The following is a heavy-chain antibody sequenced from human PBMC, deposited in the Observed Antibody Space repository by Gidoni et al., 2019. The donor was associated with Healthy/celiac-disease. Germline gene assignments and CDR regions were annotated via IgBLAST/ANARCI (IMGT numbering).Heavy chain of an antibody. CDR1: GGSISSSSYY. CDR2: IYYSGST. CDR3: ARRPLTTVTTRGNFDY. J-gene: IGHJ4*02. D-gene: IGHD4-17*01. V-gene: IGHV4-39*01. Sequence: QLQLQESGPGLVKPSETLSLPCTVSGGSISSSSYYWGWIRQPPGKGLEWIGSIYYSGSTYYNPSLKSRVTISVDTSKNQFSLKLSSVTAADTAVYYCARRPLTTVTTRGNFDYWGQGTLVTVSS.